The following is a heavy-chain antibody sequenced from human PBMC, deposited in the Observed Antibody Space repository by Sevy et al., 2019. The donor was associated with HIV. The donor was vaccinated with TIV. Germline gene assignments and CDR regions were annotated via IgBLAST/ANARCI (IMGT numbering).Heavy chain of an antibody. V-gene: IGHV3-30*02. CDR1: GFTFSSYG. CDR2: IRYDGSNK. Sequence: GGSLRLSCAASGFTFSSYGMHWVRQAPGKGLEWVAFIRYDGSNKYYVDSVKGRFTISRDNSKNTLYLQMNSLRAEDTAVYYCAKDRADIVVVPAANDYYYYGMDVWGQGTTVTVSS. J-gene: IGHJ6*02. CDR3: AKDRADIVVVPAANDYYYYGMDV. D-gene: IGHD2-2*01.